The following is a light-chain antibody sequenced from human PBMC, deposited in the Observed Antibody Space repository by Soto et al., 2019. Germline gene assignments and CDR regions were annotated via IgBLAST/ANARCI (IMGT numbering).Light chain of an antibody. V-gene: IGKV1-5*03. CDR3: QQYNTYSTWT. J-gene: IGKJ1*01. CDR1: QTINSW. CDR2: KAS. Sequence: DTQMTQSPSTLSASVGDTVTITCRASQTINSWLAWYQQKPGTAPKLLIYKASTLESGVPSRFSGSGSGTQFTLTISSLQPDDFATYYCQQYNTYSTWTFDQGTKVEIK.